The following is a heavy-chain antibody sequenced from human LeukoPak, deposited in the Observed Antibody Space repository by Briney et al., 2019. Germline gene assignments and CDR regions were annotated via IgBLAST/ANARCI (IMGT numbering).Heavy chain of an antibody. CDR1: GGSISSYY. CDR2: IYYSGST. Sequence: PSETPSLTCTVSGGSISSYYWSWIRQPPGKGLEWIGYIYYSGSTNYNPSLKSRVTISVDTSKNQFSLKLSSVTAADTAVYYCARQAYCSSTSCYPFDYWGQGTLVTVSS. D-gene: IGHD2-2*01. J-gene: IGHJ4*02. V-gene: IGHV4-59*08. CDR3: ARQAYCSSTSCYPFDY.